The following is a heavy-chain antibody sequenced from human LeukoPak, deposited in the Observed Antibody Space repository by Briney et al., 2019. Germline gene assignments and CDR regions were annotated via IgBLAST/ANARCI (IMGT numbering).Heavy chain of an antibody. CDR2: IYTSGST. Sequence: SETLSLTCTVSGGSISSYYWSWIRRPPGKGLEWIGYIYTSGSTNYNPSLKSRVTISVDTSKNQFSLKLSSVTAADTAVYYCARRGSSSSLYYYYYMDVWGKGTTVTVSS. J-gene: IGHJ6*03. D-gene: IGHD6-6*01. V-gene: IGHV4-4*09. CDR3: ARRGSSSSLYYYYYMDV. CDR1: GGSISSYY.